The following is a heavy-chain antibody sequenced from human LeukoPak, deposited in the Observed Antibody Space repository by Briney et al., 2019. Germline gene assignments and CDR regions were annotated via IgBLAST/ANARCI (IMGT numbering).Heavy chain of an antibody. Sequence: EGSLRLSCAGSGFTSSSHGMSWVRQAPGKGLEWVSSISGSGSSAFYADSVKGRFTVSRDNSKNTVYLQMNSLRAEDTAVYYCARDRDSYFDYWGQGTLVTVSS. V-gene: IGHV3-23*01. J-gene: IGHJ4*02. CDR1: GFTSSSHG. CDR2: ISGSGSSA. CDR3: ARDRDSYFDY. D-gene: IGHD4-11*01.